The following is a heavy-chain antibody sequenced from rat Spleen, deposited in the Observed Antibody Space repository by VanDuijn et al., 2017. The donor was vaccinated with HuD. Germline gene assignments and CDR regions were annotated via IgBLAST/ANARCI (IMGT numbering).Heavy chain of an antibody. V-gene: IGHV5-31*01. CDR1: GFTFNNYW. J-gene: IGHJ2*01. Sequence: EVKLVESGGGLVQPGRSLKLSCVASGFTFNNYWMTWIRQAPGKGLEWVASITNAAGKVHYPDSVKGRFTISRDIAKSTLYLQMDSLGSEDTATYYCARRHYGYTDYFDYWGQGVMVTVSS. D-gene: IGHD1-11*01. CDR2: ITNAAGKV. CDR3: ARRHYGYTDYFDY.